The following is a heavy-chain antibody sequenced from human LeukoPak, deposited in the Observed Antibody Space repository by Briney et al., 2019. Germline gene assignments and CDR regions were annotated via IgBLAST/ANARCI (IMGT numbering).Heavy chain of an antibody. Sequence: GGSLRLSCAASGFTFSSYWMTWVRQAPGKGLEWVASIKQDGSEKYYMDSVKGRFTISRDNAKNSLYLQMNSLRNEDTAVYYRARTPTGREDYWGQGTLVTVSS. J-gene: IGHJ4*02. CDR1: GFTFSSYW. CDR2: IKQDGSEK. D-gene: IGHD3-10*01. V-gene: IGHV3-7*01. CDR3: ARTPTGREDY.